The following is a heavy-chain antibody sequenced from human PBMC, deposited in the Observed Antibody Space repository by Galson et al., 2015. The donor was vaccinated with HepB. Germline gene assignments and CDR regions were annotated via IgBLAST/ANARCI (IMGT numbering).Heavy chain of an antibody. J-gene: IGHJ4*02. D-gene: IGHD3-16*01. Sequence: SLRLSCAASGFTVNSNYLSWVRQAPGEGLEWVSRIYGGGTTKYGDSVKGRFTISRDSSKNTVYLQMNRLRRDDTAVYYCTRGRGTTGRHYFDNWGQGTLVAVSS. V-gene: IGHV3-53*05. CDR2: IYGGGTT. CDR3: TRGRGTTGRHYFDN. CDR1: GFTVNSNY.